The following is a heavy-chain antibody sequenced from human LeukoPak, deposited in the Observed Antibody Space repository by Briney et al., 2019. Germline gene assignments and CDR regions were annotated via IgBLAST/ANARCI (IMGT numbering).Heavy chain of an antibody. CDR2: INLSGGT. D-gene: IGHD3-9*01. V-gene: IGHV4-34*01. J-gene: IGHJ4*02. Sequence: SESLSLTCAVYGAFFSGYYWSWVRQPPGKGLEWLGLINLSGGTNYNPSLKSRVTISVDTSKNQFSLKLSSVTAADTAVYYCARVHPKYYDILTGYHTTEGTTGHFDYWGQGTLVTVSS. CDR3: ARVHPKYYDILTGYHTTEGTTGHFDY. CDR1: GAFFSGYY.